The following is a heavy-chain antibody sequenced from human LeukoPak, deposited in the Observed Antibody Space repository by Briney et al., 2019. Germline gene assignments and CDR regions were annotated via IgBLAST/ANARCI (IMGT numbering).Heavy chain of an antibody. Sequence: ASVKVSCKASGGTFSSYAISWVRQAPGQGLEWMGGIIPIFGTANYAQKFQGRVTITADESTSTAYMELSSLRSEDTAVYYCARVVVPAASTYYYYYMDVWGKGTTVTVSS. J-gene: IGHJ6*03. V-gene: IGHV1-69*13. D-gene: IGHD2-2*01. CDR3: ARVVVPAASTYYYYYMDV. CDR2: IIPIFGTA. CDR1: GGTFSSYA.